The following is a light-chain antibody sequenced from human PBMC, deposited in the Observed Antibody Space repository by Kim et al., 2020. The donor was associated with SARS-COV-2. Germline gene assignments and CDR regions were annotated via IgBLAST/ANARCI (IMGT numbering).Light chain of an antibody. V-gene: IGLV2-14*03. Sequence: QSITISCTGTSSDVGGYNYVSWYQQHPGKAPKLMIYDVSNRPSGVSNRFSGSKSGNTASLTISGLQAEYEADYYCSSYTSSSTLGVFGTGTKVTVL. CDR1: SSDVGGYNY. CDR3: SSYTSSSTLGV. J-gene: IGLJ1*01. CDR2: DVS.